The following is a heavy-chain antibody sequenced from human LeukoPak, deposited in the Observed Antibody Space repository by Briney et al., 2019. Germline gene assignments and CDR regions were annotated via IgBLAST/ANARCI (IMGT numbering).Heavy chain of an antibody. D-gene: IGHD3-3*01. CDR2: IIPIFATA. V-gene: IGHV1-69*06. CDR3: ARARGLWSGYGDHYYYYYMDI. CDR1: GGTFSSYA. Sequence: GASVKVSCKASGGTFSSYAISWVRQAPGQGLEWMGGIIPIFATANYAQKFQGRLTITADKSTSTSYMEMRRLRFDDTAVYYCARARGLWSGYGDHYYYYYMDIWGKGTAVTVSS. J-gene: IGHJ6*03.